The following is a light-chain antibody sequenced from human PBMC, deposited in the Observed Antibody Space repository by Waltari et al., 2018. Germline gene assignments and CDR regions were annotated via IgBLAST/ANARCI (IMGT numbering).Light chain of an antibody. CDR3: SSYTTDTTQV. J-gene: IGLJ1*01. CDR2: EVN. V-gene: IGLV2-18*02. Sequence: QSALTQPPSVSGSPGQSVTISCSGTGSDIGSYDRVSWYQQPPGTAPRPMIYEVNNRPSGVPVRVSGSRSGNTASLTISGLQAEDEAEYYCSSYTTDTTQVFGTGTKVTVL. CDR1: GSDIGSYDR.